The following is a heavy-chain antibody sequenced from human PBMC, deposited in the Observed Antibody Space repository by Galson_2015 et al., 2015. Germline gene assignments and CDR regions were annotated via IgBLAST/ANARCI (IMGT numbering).Heavy chain of an antibody. D-gene: IGHD3-22*01. Sequence: ETLSLTCTVSGGSFTNYYWSWIRQPPGKGLEWIGYIYYSGSTNYNPSLKSRVTISVDTSKNQFSLNLSSVTAADTAVYYCATSSGTWYLAYWGQGTQVTVSS. CDR1: GGSFTNYY. CDR2: IYYSGST. J-gene: IGHJ4*02. V-gene: IGHV4-59*01. CDR3: ATSSGTWYLAY.